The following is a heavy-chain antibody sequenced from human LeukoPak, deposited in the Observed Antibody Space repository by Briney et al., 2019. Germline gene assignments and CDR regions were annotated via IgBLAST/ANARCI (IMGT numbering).Heavy chain of an antibody. J-gene: IGHJ3*02. CDR2: ISNSGAT. Sequence: ASETLSLTCTVSGGSISRYYWSWIRQPPGRGLEWIAYISNSGATNYNPSLMSRVTISVDTSKNQFSLKLSSVTAADTAVYYCAKDTWDCSGGSCPDAFDIWGQGTMVTVSS. CDR3: AKDTWDCSGGSCPDAFDI. V-gene: IGHV4-59*12. CDR1: GGSISRYY. D-gene: IGHD2-15*01.